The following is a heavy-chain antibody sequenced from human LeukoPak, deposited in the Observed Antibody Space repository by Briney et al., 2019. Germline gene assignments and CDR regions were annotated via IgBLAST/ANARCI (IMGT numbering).Heavy chain of an antibody. J-gene: IGHJ4*02. CDR3: ARGGLTGYPYDY. D-gene: IGHD3-9*01. CDR2: IYYSGST. CDR1: GGSISSSSYY. V-gene: IGHV4-39*07. Sequence: SETLSLTCTVSGGSISSSSYYWGWIRQPPGKGLEWIGSIYYSGSTYYNPSLKSRVTISVDTSKNQFSLKLSSVTAADTAVYYCARGGLTGYPYDYWGQGTLVTVSS.